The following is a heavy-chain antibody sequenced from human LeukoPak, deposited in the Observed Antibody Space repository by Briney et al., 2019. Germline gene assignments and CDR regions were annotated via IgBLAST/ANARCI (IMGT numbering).Heavy chain of an antibody. CDR2: INSDGSST. Sequence: GGSLRLSCAASGFTFSSHWMHWVRQAPGKGLVWVSRINSDGSSTSYADSVKGRFTFSRDNAKNTLYLQINSLRAEDTAVYYCARDDRSGYFDYWGKGALVTVSS. V-gene: IGHV3-74*01. CDR1: GFTFSSHW. J-gene: IGHJ4*02. CDR3: ARDDRSGYFDY. D-gene: IGHD3-3*01.